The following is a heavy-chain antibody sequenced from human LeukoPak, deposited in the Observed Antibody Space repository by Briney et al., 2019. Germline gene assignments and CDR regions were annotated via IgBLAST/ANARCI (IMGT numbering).Heavy chain of an antibody. V-gene: IGHV4-4*09. J-gene: IGHJ6*03. CDR2: IYTSGST. CDR3: AGLVVSYYYYMDV. D-gene: IGHD3-22*01. Sequence: SETLSLTCTVSGGSISSYYWSWIRQPPGKGLEWIGYIYTSGSTNYNPSLKSRVTISVGTSKNQFSLKLSSVTAADTAVYYCAGLVVSYYYYMDVWGKGTTVTVSS. CDR1: GGSISSYY.